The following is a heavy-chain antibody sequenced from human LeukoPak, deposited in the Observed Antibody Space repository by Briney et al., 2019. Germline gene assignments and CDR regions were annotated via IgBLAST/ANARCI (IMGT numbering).Heavy chain of an antibody. J-gene: IGHJ6*03. CDR2: ISGSGGST. D-gene: IGHD3-9*01. CDR3: AKVVTGYYYYMDV. V-gene: IGHV3-23*01. CDR1: GFTFSSYG. Sequence: GESLRLSCAASGFTFSSYGMSWVRQAPGKGLEWVSAISGSGGSTYYADSAKGRFTISRDNSKNTLYLQMNSLRAEDTAVYYCAKVVTGYYYYMDVWGKGTTVTISS.